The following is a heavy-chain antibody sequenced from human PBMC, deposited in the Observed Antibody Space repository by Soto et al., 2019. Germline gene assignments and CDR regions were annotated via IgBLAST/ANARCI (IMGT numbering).Heavy chain of an antibody. V-gene: IGHV1-8*01. CDR3: AGGRVYREFDH. CDR2: MNPNSGNT. Sequence: QVQLVQSGAEVKKPGAAVKVSCKASGYTFTSYDSNWVRQATGQGLEWMGWMNPNSGNTGYAQKFQGRVTMNRNPSTGTAYIELRSLKSADTAVYYCAGGRVYREFDHWGQGTLVPVSS. J-gene: IGHJ4*02. D-gene: IGHD1-26*01. CDR1: GYTFTSYD.